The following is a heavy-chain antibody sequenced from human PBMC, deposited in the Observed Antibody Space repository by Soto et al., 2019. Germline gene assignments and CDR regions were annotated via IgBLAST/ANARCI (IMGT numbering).Heavy chain of an antibody. D-gene: IGHD3-3*01. CDR2: INPSASNT. J-gene: IGHJ4*02. CDR3: ARAQSGFDFDY. V-gene: IGHV1-46*01. CDR1: GYTFTTYY. Sequence: QVQLVQSGAEVKKPGASVKVSCKASGYTFTTYYIHWVRQAPGQGLEWMGIINPSASNTRYAQKFQGRVTMTRDTSTSTVYMELSSLRSEDTAVHYCARAQSGFDFDYWGQGTLVTVSS.